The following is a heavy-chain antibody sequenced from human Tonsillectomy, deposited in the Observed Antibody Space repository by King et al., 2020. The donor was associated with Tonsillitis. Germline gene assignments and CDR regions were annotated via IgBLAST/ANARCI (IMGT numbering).Heavy chain of an antibody. CDR3: ATYYYGSATSYYNPFDC. CDR1: GYTFTTYG. CDR2: ISAKNGNS. V-gene: IGHV1-18*01. J-gene: IGHJ4*02. D-gene: IGHD3-10*01. Sequence: QLVQSGAEVKKPGASVKVSCKASGYTFTTYGISWVRQAPGQGLEWMGWISAKNGNSNFAQKFQGRVTMTTDISTSTAHMELRSLRSDDTAVYYCATYYYGSATSYYNPFDCWGQGTLVTVSS.